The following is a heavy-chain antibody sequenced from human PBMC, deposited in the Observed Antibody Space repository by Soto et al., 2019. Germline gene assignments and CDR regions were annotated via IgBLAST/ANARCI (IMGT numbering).Heavy chain of an antibody. CDR1: GGSISNYY. J-gene: IGHJ3*02. V-gene: IGHV4-59*01. Sequence: SETLSLTCTVSGGSISNYYWSWIRQPPGKGLEWIGYLAYSGSPNYSPPLKSRVTISLDRSKNQFSVKLSSVTAADTAVYYCARITTFLTFDIWGQGTMVTVSS. CDR2: LAYSGSP. CDR3: ARITTFLTFDI. D-gene: IGHD1-1*01.